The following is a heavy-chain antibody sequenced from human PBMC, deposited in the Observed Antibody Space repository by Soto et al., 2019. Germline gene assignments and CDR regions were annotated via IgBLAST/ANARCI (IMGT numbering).Heavy chain of an antibody. V-gene: IGHV4-31*03. Sequence: SETLSLTCTVSGRPVSSGGYYWTWIRQLPGKGLEWIGYIYHIGGPSYNPSLKSRLSMSLDTSKNQFSLNLTSVTAADTAIYYCVRDRALDSSGHWFDSWGQGTLVTVS. D-gene: IGHD6-19*01. CDR2: IYHIGGP. CDR3: VRDRALDSSGHWFDS. CDR1: GRPVSSGGYY. J-gene: IGHJ5*01.